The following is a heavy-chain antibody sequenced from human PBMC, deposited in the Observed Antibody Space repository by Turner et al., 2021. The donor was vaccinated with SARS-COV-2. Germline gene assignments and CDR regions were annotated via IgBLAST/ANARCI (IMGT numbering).Heavy chain of an antibody. CDR2: IIPILAIA. CDR3: ARGGNSGNYFDY. J-gene: IGHJ4*02. CDR1: GGTFSSYA. Sequence: QVQLVQSGAEVKKPGSSVKVSCKTSGGTFSSYAISWVRQAPGQGLEWMGVIIPILAIANYEQKFQGRVTITADKSTSTAYMELSSLRSEDTAVYYCARGGNSGNYFDYWGQGTLVTVSS. V-gene: IGHV1-69*10. D-gene: IGHD2-21*02.